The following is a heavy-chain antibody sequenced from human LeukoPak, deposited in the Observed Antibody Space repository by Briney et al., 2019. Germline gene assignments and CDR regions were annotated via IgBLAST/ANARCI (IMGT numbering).Heavy chain of an antibody. V-gene: IGHV5-51*01. CDR1: GYSFTSYW. CDR3: ARHFGHPYHYGDYVDY. Sequence: GESLKISCKGSGYSFTSYWIGWVRQMPGKGLEWMGIIYPGDSDTRYSPSFQGQVTISADKSISTAYLQWSSLKASDTAMYYCARHFGHPYHYGDYVDYWGQGTLVTVSS. D-gene: IGHD4-17*01. J-gene: IGHJ4*02. CDR2: IYPGDSDT.